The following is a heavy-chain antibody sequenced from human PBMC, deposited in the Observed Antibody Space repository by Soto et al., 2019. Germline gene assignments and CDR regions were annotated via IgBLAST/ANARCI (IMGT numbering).Heavy chain of an antibody. CDR1: GVPISSGNW. Sequence: SETLSLTCAVSGVPISSGNWWTWVRQSPQRGLEYIGEIFHDGTANYYPSFERRVAISVDTSKNQFSLKLTSVTAADTAIYFCARLVYDTRLNYMYFDFWGQGTLVTVSS. V-gene: IGHV4-4*02. J-gene: IGHJ4*02. CDR3: ARLVYDTRLNYMYFDF. D-gene: IGHD3-10*01. CDR2: IFHDGTA.